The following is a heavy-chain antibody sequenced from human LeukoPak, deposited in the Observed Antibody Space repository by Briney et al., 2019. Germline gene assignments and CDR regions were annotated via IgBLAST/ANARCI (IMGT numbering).Heavy chain of an antibody. D-gene: IGHD2-2*01. Sequence: PSETLSLTCTVSGSISGYYWSWIRQPPGKVLEWIGYIYTSGSTNYNPSLESRVTISVDTSKNQFSLDLSSVTAADTAVYYCARQKCTSTSCLTKNAFDIWGQGTMVTVSS. CDR2: IYTSGST. CDR3: ARQKCTSTSCLTKNAFDI. J-gene: IGHJ3*02. CDR1: GSISGYY. V-gene: IGHV4-4*09.